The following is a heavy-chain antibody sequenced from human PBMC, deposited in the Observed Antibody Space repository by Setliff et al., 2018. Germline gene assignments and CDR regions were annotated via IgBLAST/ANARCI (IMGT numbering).Heavy chain of an antibody. CDR2: ISSSSSTI. J-gene: IGHJ4*02. CDR1: GFTFSSYS. D-gene: IGHD1-26*01. V-gene: IGHV3-48*01. Sequence: GGSLRLSCAASGFTFSSYSINWVRQAPGKGLECVSYISSSSSTIYYADSVKDRFTISRDNAKNSLYLQMNSLRAEDTAVYYCARDRGSGSYFLRYFDYWGQGTLVTVSS. CDR3: ARDRGSGSYFLRYFDY.